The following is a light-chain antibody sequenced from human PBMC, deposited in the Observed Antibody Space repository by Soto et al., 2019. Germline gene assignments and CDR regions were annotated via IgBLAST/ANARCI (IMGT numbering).Light chain of an antibody. CDR3: SSYTSSSTYV. J-gene: IGLJ1*01. Sequence: QSALNQPASVSGSPGQSITISCPGNSSDVGGYNYVSWYQQHPGKAPKLMIYDVSNRPSGVSNRFSGSKSGNTASLTISGLQAEDEADYYCSSYTSSSTYVFGTGTKVTVL. V-gene: IGLV2-14*01. CDR2: DVS. CDR1: SSDVGGYNY.